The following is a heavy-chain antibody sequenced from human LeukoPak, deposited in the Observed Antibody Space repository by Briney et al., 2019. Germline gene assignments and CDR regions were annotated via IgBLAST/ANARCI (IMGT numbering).Heavy chain of an antibody. J-gene: IGHJ5*01. CDR1: GYTFTGYW. CDR2: INPNSGDT. V-gene: IGHV1-2*02. D-gene: IGHD3-9*01. Sequence: ASVKVSCKASGYTFTGYWMHWVRQAPGQGLEWMGWINPNSGDTNYGQKFQGRVTMTGDTSISSGYMELSKLISDDTAVYYCAREKLRYFEKTGFDSWGQGTLVTVSS. CDR3: AREKLRYFEKTGFDS.